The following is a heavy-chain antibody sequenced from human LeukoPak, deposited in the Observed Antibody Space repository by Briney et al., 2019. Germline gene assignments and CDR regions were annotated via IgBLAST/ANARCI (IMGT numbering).Heavy chain of an antibody. Sequence: GASVKVSCKASGGTFSSYAISWVRQAPGQGLEWMGGIIPIFGTANYAQKFQGRVTITADESTSTAYMELSSLRSEDTAVYYCARCQGYSSSWYPEHYYYYMDVWGKGTTVTVSS. V-gene: IGHV1-69*13. CDR3: ARCQGYSSSWYPEHYYYYMDV. CDR1: GGTFSSYA. D-gene: IGHD6-13*01. J-gene: IGHJ6*03. CDR2: IIPIFGTA.